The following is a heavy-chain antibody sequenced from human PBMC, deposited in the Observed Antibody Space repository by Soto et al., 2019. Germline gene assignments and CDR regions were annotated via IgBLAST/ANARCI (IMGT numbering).Heavy chain of an antibody. D-gene: IGHD3-22*01. CDR2: INPSGGST. V-gene: IGHV1-46*01. Sequence: GASVKVSCKASGYIFTNHYIHWVRQAPGQGLEWMGIINPSGGSTNYLQKFQGRITMTRDTSTSTVYMELSSLRSEDTAVYFCARADYYDSSGFYYXCWGQGSLVTVSS. J-gene: IGHJ4*02. CDR3: ARADYYDSSGFYYXC. CDR1: GYIFTNHY.